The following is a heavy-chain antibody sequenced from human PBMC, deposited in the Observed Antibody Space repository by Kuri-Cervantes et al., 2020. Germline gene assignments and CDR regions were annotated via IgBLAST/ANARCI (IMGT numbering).Heavy chain of an antibody. CDR1: GFTFDDYA. Sequence: SLKISCAASGFTFDDYAMHWVRQAPGKGLEWVSGISWNSGSIGYADSVKGRFTISRDNAKNSLYLQMNSLRAEDTAVYYCARDWEAARVFDYWGQGTLVTVSS. J-gene: IGHJ4*02. D-gene: IGHD6-6*01. CDR3: ARDWEAARVFDY. V-gene: IGHV3-9*01. CDR2: ISWNSGSI.